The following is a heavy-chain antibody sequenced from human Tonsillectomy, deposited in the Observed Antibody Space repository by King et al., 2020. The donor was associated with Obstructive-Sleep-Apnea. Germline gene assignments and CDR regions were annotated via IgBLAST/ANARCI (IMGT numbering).Heavy chain of an antibody. V-gene: IGHV3-49*03. CDR3: TRGRPGSGSRGYFDY. CDR1: GFTFGDYA. Sequence: VQLVESGGGLVQPGRSLRLSCTASGFTFGDYAMSWFRQAQGKGLEWVGFIRSKAYGGTTEYAASVKGRFTISRDDSKSIAYLQMNSLKTEDTAVYYCTRGRPGSGSRGYFDYWGQGTLVTVSS. J-gene: IGHJ4*02. CDR2: IRSKAYGGTT. D-gene: IGHD5-12*01.